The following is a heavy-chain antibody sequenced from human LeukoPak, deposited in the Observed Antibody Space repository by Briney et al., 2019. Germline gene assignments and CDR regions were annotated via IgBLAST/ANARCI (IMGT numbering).Heavy chain of an antibody. CDR2: INHRGST. Sequence: SETLSLTCTVYGGSLSGYYGNWIRQPPGKVREWIGEINHRGSTNNHPSLKSRVTISVDTSKTQFSLRLSSVTAADTAVYYCALIRFDYNYGMEVWGQGTTVTVSS. CDR1: GGSLSGYY. CDR3: ALIRFDYNYGMEV. V-gene: IGHV4-34*01. J-gene: IGHJ6*02.